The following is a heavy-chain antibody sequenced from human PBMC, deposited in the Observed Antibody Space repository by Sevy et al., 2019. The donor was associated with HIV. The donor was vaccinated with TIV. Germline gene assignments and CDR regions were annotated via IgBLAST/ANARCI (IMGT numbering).Heavy chain of an antibody. J-gene: IGHJ4*02. V-gene: IGHV3-74*03. D-gene: IGHD2-2*01. Sequence: GGCLRLSCTAPRLTLGSYWMHCVRQAPGKGLVWVSGVNSDGSSTKYADSVKGRFTISRDNAKNTLSLQMNSLRVEDTAIYHSVTSNTWEDNWGQGTSVSVSS. CDR1: RLTLGSYW. CDR2: VNSDGSST. CDR3: VTSNTWEDN.